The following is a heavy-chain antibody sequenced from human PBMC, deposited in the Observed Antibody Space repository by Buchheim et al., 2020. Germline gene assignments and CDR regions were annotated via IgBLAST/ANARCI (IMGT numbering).Heavy chain of an antibody. V-gene: IGHV3-7*01. CDR1: GFTFSSYW. Sequence: EQLVESGGGVAQPGTSLRLSCVASGFTFSSYWMSWVRQAPGKGLEWVANIKQDGSEKYYVDSVKGRFTISRDNAKNSLYLQMNSLRAEDTAVYYCARAPDQQLVGNYWGQGTL. D-gene: IGHD6-13*01. CDR2: IKQDGSEK. J-gene: IGHJ4*02. CDR3: ARAPDQQLVGNY.